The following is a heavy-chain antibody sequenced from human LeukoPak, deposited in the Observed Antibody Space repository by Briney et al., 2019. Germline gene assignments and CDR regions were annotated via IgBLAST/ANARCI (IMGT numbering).Heavy chain of an antibody. D-gene: IGHD6-6*01. V-gene: IGHV3-74*01. J-gene: IGHJ4*01. Sequence: GGSLRLSCTGSGFTLRNYWMHWVRQVSGKRLVWGSRISGDGSVTNYADSVQGRFTISRDNAENILYLQINNLRSEDTAVYYCARYSSSSGGASYYLDYWGHGTLVTVSS. CDR3: ARYSSSSGGASYYLDY. CDR1: GFTLRNYW. CDR2: ISGDGSVT.